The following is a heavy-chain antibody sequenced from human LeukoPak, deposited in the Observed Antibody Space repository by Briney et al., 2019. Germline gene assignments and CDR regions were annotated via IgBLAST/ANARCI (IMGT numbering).Heavy chain of an antibody. J-gene: IGHJ6*02. D-gene: IGHD2/OR15-2a*01. V-gene: IGHV3-21*01. CDR2: ISPVSSYT. CDR1: GFSFNSYT. CDR3: VRGVSRRIGMDV. Sequence: GGSLRLSCLASGFSFNSYTMNWVREAPGKGLEWVSTISPVSSYTWYAESVKGRFTISRDNPKNSLYLQMDSLRAEDTAVYYCVRGVSRRIGMDVWGQGTTVTVSS.